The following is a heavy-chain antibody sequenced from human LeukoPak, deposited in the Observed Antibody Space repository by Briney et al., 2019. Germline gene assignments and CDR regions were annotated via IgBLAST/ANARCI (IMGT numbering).Heavy chain of an antibody. V-gene: IGHV4-4*02. CDR1: GGSITSTNW. Sequence: SETLSLTCGVSGGSITSTNWWSWVRQPPGQGLEWIGEISPTGRTNYNPSLIGRVIMSLDESRNQLSLTLTSVTAADTAMYYCTRESGPYCPYGYWGQGTLVVVPS. D-gene: IGHD1-26*01. CDR2: ISPTGRT. CDR3: TRESGPYCPYGY. J-gene: IGHJ4*02.